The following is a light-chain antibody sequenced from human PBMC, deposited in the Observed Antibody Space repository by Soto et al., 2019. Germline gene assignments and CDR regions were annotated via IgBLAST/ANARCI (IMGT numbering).Light chain of an antibody. CDR1: QSVSSSY. CDR2: GAS. CDR3: QQYGSSPQWT. Sequence: EIVLAQSPGTLSFSPGARATLSCRASQSVSSSYLAWYQQRPGQAPRLLIYGASSRATGIPDRFSGSGSGTDFTLTISRLEPEDFAVYYCQQYGSSPQWTFGQGTKVEIK. J-gene: IGKJ1*01. V-gene: IGKV3-20*01.